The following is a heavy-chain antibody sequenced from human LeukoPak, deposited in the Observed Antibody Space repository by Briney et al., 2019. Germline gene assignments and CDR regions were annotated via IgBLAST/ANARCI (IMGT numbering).Heavy chain of an antibody. CDR3: ASWAGTATGFSGPFDY. V-gene: IGHV3-48*03. CDR2: ISSSSTI. J-gene: IGHJ4*02. CDR1: GFTFSSYE. Sequence: PGGSLRLSCAASGFTFSSYEMNWVRQAPGKGLEWVSYISSSSTISYSDSVKGRFTISRDNAKNSLSLQMNSLRAEDTAVYYCASWAGTATGFSGPFDYWGQGTLVIVSS. D-gene: IGHD6-13*01.